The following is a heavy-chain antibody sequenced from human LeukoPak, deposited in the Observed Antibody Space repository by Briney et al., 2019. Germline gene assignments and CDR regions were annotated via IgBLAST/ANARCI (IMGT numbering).Heavy chain of an antibody. CDR3: ANPPTVTSFDC. CDR2: IYSGGST. V-gene: IGHV3-66*01. D-gene: IGHD4-11*01. Sequence: GGSLRLSCAASEFSVGSNYMTWVRQAPGKGLEWVSLIYSGGSTYYADSVKGRFTISRDNSKNTLYLQMNSLRAEDTAVYYCANPPTVTSFDCWGQGTLVTVSS. CDR1: EFSVGSNY. J-gene: IGHJ4*02.